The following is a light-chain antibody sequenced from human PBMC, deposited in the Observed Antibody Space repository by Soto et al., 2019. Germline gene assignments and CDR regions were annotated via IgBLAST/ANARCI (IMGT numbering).Light chain of an antibody. J-gene: IGLJ1*01. CDR2: QVS. CDR3: TSFTSSTTYV. Sequence: QSVLTQPASVSGSPGQSITISCTGTSSDVGGYNYVSWYQQHPGKAPKLMIYQVSTRPPGVPDRFSGSKSGNTASLTISGLQPEDEADYYCTSFTSSTTYVFGTGTKVTVL. V-gene: IGLV2-14*01. CDR1: SSDVGGYNY.